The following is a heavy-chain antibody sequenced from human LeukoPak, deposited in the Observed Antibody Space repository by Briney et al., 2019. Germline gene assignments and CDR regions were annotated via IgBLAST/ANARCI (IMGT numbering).Heavy chain of an antibody. CDR3: ARVGSSGYYAFDI. CDR2: IYYSGST. Sequence: SETLSLTCTVSGGSISSYYWSWIRQPPGKGLEWIGYIYYSGSTNYNPSPKSRVTISVDTSKNQFSLKLSSVTAADTAVYYCARVGSSGYYAFDIWGQGTMVAVSS. V-gene: IGHV4-59*01. J-gene: IGHJ3*02. D-gene: IGHD3-22*01. CDR1: GGSISSYY.